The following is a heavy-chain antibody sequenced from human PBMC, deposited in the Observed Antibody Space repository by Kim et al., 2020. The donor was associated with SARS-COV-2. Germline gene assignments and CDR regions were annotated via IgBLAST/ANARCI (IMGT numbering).Heavy chain of an antibody. CDR3: ATDPTSDAFDS. Sequence: TLYEQKFQGRVTMTEDTSTNTAYIELSSLRSEDTDVYDCATDPTSDAFDSWGQGTMVTVSS. V-gene: IGHV1-24*01. J-gene: IGHJ3*02. CDR2: T. D-gene: IGHD1-26*01.